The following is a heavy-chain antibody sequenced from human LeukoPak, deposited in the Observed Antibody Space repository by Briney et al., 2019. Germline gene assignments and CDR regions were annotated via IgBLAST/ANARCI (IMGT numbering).Heavy chain of an antibody. J-gene: IGHJ4*02. CDR1: GGSISSSNW. V-gene: IGHV4-4*02. CDR3: ARTLAGKLVFGY. Sequence: SGTLSLTCAVSGGSISSSNWWSWVRQPPGKGLEWIGYIYYSGSTNYNPSLKSRVTISVDTSKNQFSLKLSSVTAADTAVYYCARTLAGKLVFGYWGQGTLVTVSS. D-gene: IGHD6-19*01. CDR2: IYYSGST.